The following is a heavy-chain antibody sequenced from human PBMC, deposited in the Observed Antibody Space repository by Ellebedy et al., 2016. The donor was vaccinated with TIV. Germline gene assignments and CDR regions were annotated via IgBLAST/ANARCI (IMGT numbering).Heavy chain of an antibody. CDR2: INSDGSST. J-gene: IGHJ3*02. CDR3: ARDSSGYPDAFDI. Sequence: GGSLRLSXAASGFTFSSYWMHWVRQAPGKGLVWVSRINSDGSSTSYADSVKGRFTISRDNAKNTLYLQMNSLRAEDTAVYYCARDSSGYPDAFDIWGQGTMVTVSS. D-gene: IGHD3-22*01. CDR1: GFTFSSYW. V-gene: IGHV3-74*01.